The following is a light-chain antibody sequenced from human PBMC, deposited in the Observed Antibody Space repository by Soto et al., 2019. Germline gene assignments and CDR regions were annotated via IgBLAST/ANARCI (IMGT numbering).Light chain of an antibody. J-gene: IGKJ5*01. V-gene: IGKV1-5*03. CDR2: KAS. Sequence: DIRMSQSASAVSASIRDRLTITCGAGQSINNWLAWYQKKPGRAPKLLIYKASVLETVAPSRFSGTGSGTEFTLTINGLQPDDFATYYCQQYSSYSPITFGQGTRLEIK. CDR3: QQYSSYSPIT. CDR1: QSINNW.